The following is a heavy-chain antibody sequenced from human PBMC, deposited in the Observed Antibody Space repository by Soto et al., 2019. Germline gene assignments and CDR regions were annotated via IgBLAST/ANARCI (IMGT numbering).Heavy chain of an antibody. J-gene: IGHJ6*02. D-gene: IGHD5-18*01. V-gene: IGHV4-61*01. CDR3: ARDLRRGYSYGEGGMDV. Sequence: QVQLQESGPGLVKPSETLSLTCTVSGGSVSSGSYYWSWIRQPPGKGLEWIGYIYYSGSTNYNPSLKSRVTISVDTSKNQFSLKLSSVTAADTAVYYCARDLRRGYSYGEGGMDVWGQGTTVTVSS. CDR1: GGSVSSGSYY. CDR2: IYYSGST.